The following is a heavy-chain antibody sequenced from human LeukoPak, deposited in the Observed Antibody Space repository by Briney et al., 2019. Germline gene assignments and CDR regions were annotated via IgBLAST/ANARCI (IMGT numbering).Heavy chain of an antibody. V-gene: IGHV4-34*01. CDR2: INHSGST. D-gene: IGHD3-16*01. J-gene: IGHJ4*02. CDR1: GGSFSGYY. Sequence: KPSETLSLTCAVYGGSFSGYYWSWIRQPPGKGLEWIGEINHSGSTNYNPSLKSRVTISVDTSKKQFSLKLTSVTAADTAVYYCARRGLYDYVWGSRSYYFDYWGQGTLVTVSS. CDR3: ARRGLYDYVWGSRSYYFDY.